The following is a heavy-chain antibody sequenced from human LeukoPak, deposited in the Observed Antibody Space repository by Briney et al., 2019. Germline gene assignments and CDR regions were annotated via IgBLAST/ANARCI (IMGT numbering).Heavy chain of an antibody. V-gene: IGHV1-2*02. CDR1: GYTFTGYY. CDR2: INPNSGGT. D-gene: IGHD2-2*01. CDR3: ARDTIVVVPAAIYYHYGMDV. J-gene: IGHJ6*02. Sequence: ASVKVSCKASGYTFTGYYMHWVRQAPGQGLEWMGWINPNSGGTNYAQKFQGRVTMTRDTSISTAYMELSRLRSDDTAVYYCARDTIVVVPAAIYYHYGMDVWGQGTTVTVSS.